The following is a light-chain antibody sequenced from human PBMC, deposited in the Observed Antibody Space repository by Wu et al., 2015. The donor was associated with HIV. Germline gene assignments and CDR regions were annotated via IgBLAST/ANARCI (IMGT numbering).Light chain of an antibody. V-gene: IGKV3-20*01. CDR3: QQYADSPRT. CDR1: QIIRSTY. J-gene: IGKJ2*01. CDR2: DAS. Sequence: EIVMTQSPATLSLSPGDRATLSCRASQIIRSTYLAWFQQKLGRAPRLLIYDASTRATGIPDRFSGSGSGTDFTLTISRLEPEDFAVYYCQQYADSPRTFGQGTKLEIK.